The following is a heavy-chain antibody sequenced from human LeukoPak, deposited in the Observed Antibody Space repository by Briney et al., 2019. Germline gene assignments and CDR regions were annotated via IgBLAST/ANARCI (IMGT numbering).Heavy chain of an antibody. Sequence: GGSLRLSCAASGFTFSSYSMNWVRQAPGKGLEWVSSSSSSSSYIYYADSVKGRFTISRDNAKNSLYLQMNSLRAEDTAVYYCARVRGSYYPYYFDYWGQGTLVTVSS. D-gene: IGHD1-26*01. J-gene: IGHJ4*02. CDR2: SSSSSSYI. CDR3: ARVRGSYYPYYFDY. CDR1: GFTFSSYS. V-gene: IGHV3-21*01.